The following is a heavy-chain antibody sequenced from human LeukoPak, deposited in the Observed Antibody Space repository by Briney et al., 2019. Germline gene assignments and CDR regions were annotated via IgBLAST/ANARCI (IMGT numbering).Heavy chain of an antibody. CDR1: GFTFSSYS. V-gene: IGHV3-21*01. CDR2: ISSSSSYI. Sequence: GSLRLSCAASGFTFSSYSMNWVRQAPGKGLEWVSSISSSSSYIYYADSVKGRFTISRDNAKNSLYLQMNSLRAEDTAVYYCASSRIAAAGTHYWGQGTLVTVSS. CDR3: ASSRIAAAGTHY. J-gene: IGHJ4*02. D-gene: IGHD6-13*01.